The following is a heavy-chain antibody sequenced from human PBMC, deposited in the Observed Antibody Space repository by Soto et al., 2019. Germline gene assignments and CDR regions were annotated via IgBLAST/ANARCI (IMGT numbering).Heavy chain of an antibody. Sequence: GGSLRLSCAASGFTFSSYSMNWVRQAPGKGLEWVSSISSSSSYIYYADSVKGRFTISRDNAKNSLYLQMNSLRAEDTAVYYCARMDIVVYYYGMDVWGQGTTVTVSS. J-gene: IGHJ6*02. CDR1: GFTFSSYS. CDR2: ISSSSSYI. D-gene: IGHD2-2*03. V-gene: IGHV3-21*01. CDR3: ARMDIVVYYYGMDV.